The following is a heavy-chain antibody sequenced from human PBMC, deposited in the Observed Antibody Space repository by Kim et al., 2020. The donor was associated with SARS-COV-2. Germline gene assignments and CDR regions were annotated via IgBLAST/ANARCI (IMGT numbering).Heavy chain of an antibody. Sequence: SETLSLTCTVSGGSLSSSSYYWGWIRQPPGKGLEWIGSFYYAGSTYYNPSLKSRVTISVDTSKNQFSLKLSSVTAADTAVYYCARLPAYSPSYYFDCWGQGTLVTVSS. CDR1: GGSLSSSSYY. D-gene: IGHD2-21*01. V-gene: IGHV4-39*01. J-gene: IGHJ4*02. CDR2: FYYAGST. CDR3: ARLPAYSPSYYFDC.